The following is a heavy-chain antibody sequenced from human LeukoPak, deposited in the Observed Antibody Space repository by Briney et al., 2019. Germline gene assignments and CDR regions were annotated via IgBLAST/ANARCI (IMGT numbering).Heavy chain of an antibody. D-gene: IGHD2-2*01. J-gene: IGHJ4*02. CDR3: ARHPYCGNTRCYWFGD. CDR2: IYYSGST. CDR1: GGSISSNTYY. Sequence: SETLSLTCIVSGGSISSNTYYWGWIRQPPGKGLEWIGGIYYSGSTYYNPSLKSRVTISVDTSKNQFSLKLISVTAADTAVYYCARHPYCGNTRCYWFGDWGQGTLVTVSS. V-gene: IGHV4-39*01.